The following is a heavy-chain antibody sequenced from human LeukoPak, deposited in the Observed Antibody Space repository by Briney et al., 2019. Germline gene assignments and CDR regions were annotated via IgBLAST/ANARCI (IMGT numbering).Heavy chain of an antibody. J-gene: IGHJ5*02. V-gene: IGHV3-15*01. CDR1: GFIFNNAW. CDR2: IKNKGAGGTI. Sequence: GGSLRRSCVASGFIFNNAWMSWVRQAPGKGLEWVGLIKNKGAGGTIDYAAPVKGRFTISRDDSKNTIYLQMDSLKSEDSALYFCSWTGLRWFGPWGQGTLVTVSS. CDR3: SWTGLRWFGP. D-gene: IGHD3/OR15-3a*01.